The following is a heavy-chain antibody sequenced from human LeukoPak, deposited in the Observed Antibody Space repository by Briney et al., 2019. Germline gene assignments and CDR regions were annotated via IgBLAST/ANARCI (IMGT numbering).Heavy chain of an antibody. D-gene: IGHD2-15*01. Sequence: GASVKVSCKASGYTFTSYYMHWVRQAPGQGLEWTGIINPSGGSTSYAQKFQGRVTMTRDTSTSTVYMELSSLRSEDTAVYYCAREVVVAATLDYWGQGTLVIVSS. CDR1: GYTFTSYY. CDR3: AREVVVAATLDY. CDR2: INPSGGST. V-gene: IGHV1-46*03. J-gene: IGHJ4*02.